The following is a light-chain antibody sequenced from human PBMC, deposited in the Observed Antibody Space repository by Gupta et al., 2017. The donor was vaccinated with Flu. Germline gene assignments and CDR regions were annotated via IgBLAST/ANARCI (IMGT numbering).Light chain of an antibody. Sequence: QAGLPQPPSVSKGLRQTATLTCTGNSNIVGNQGAAWLQQDQGRPPKLLSYRNNNRPSGISERFSASRSGNTASLTITGLQPEDEADYYCSVLDSSLSAGVFGGGTKLTVL. CDR3: SVLDSSLSAGV. CDR1: SNIVGNQG. CDR2: RNN. J-gene: IGLJ3*02. V-gene: IGLV10-54*02.